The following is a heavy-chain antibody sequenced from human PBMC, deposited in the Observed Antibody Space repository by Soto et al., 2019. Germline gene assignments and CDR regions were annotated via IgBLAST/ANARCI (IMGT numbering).Heavy chain of an antibody. CDR3: ARDGQYSYGTFDY. Sequence: QVQLVESGGGVVQPGRSLRLSCAASGFTFSSYAMHWVRQAPGKGLEWVAVISDDGSNKYYADSVKGRFTISRDNSKNTLYLQMNSLRAEDTAVYYCARDGQYSYGTFDYWGQGTLVTVSS. D-gene: IGHD5-18*01. CDR1: GFTFSSYA. J-gene: IGHJ4*02. V-gene: IGHV3-30-3*01. CDR2: ISDDGSNK.